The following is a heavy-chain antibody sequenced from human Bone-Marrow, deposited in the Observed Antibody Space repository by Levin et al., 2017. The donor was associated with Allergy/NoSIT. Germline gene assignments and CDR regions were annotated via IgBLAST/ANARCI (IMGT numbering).Heavy chain of an antibody. CDR1: GYNFISYY. Sequence: GESLKISCQASGYNFISYYIAWVRQKPGKGLEWMGVIYPGDSDTTYSPSFQGQVTISADKSITTAYLQWRSLKASDTAIYYCARLYDTSSWYENRFDPWGQGTLVTASS. V-gene: IGHV5-51*01. CDR3: ARLYDTSSWYENRFDP. D-gene: IGHD6-13*01. J-gene: IGHJ5*02. CDR2: IYPGDSDT.